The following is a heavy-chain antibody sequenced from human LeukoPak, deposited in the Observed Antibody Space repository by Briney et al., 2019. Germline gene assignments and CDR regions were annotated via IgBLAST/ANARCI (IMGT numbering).Heavy chain of an antibody. CDR2: IYYSGST. J-gene: IGHJ6*02. CDR3: ARAKDILTGYFHYGMDV. V-gene: IGHV4-59*01. Sequence: SETLSLTCTVSGGSISSYYWSWIRQPPGKGLEWIGYIYYSGSTNYNPSLKRRVTISVDTSKNQFSLKLSSVTAADTAVYYCARAKDILTGYFHYGMDVWGQGTTVTVSS. CDR1: GGSISSYY. D-gene: IGHD3-9*01.